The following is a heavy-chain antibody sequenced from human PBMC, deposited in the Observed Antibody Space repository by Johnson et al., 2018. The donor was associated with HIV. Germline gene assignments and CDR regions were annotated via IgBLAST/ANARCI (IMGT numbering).Heavy chain of an antibody. D-gene: IGHD2-21*02. J-gene: IGHJ3*02. Sequence: VQLVESGGGLVKPGGSLRLSCAASGFTFSDYYMSWIRQAPGKGLEWVSVIYNDGNTYYADSVKGRFTISRDNAKNTLYLEMKSLRVDDTAVYYCVRDDYAFHIWGQGTMVTVSS. CDR2: IYNDGNT. CDR1: GFTFSDYY. CDR3: VRDDYAFHI. V-gene: IGHV3-66*01.